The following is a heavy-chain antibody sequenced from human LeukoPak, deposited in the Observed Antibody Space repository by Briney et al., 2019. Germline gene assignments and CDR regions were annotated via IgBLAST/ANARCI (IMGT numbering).Heavy chain of an antibody. CDR1: GGSISSYY. V-gene: IGHV4-59*01. Sequence: SETLSLTCTVSGGSISSYYWSWLRQPPGKGLEYIDYTHYSGATNYNPSLKSRVTISLDTSVNQFSLKLSSVTAADTAVYYCASGYCGGACQLGGVDMWGQGTMVTVSS. CDR3: ASGYCGGACQLGGVDM. D-gene: IGHD2-21*02. J-gene: IGHJ3*02. CDR2: THYSGAT.